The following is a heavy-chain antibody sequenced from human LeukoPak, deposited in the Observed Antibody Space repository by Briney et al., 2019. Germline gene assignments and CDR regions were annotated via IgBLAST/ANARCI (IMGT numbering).Heavy chain of an antibody. V-gene: IGHV3-23*01. CDR1: AFTFSSYG. Sequence: GGSLRLSCAASAFTFSSYGMSWVRQAPGKGLEWVSAISGSGGSTYYADSVKGRFTISRDNSKDTLYLQMNSLRAEDTAVYYCAELGITMIGGVWGKGTTVTISS. CDR3: AELGITMIGGV. D-gene: IGHD3-10*02. J-gene: IGHJ6*04. CDR2: ISGSGGST.